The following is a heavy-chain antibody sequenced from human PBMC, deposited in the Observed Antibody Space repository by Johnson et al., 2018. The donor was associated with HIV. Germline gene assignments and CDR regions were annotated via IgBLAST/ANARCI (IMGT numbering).Heavy chain of an antibody. CDR2: ISYDGSNK. CDR3: ARDYYVSSVYHHAFDI. V-gene: IGHV3-30-3*01. CDR1: GFIFNDYH. D-gene: IGHD3-22*01. Sequence: QVQLVESGGGLVQPGGSLRLSCTASGFIFNDYHMTWVRQAPGKGLEWVAVISYDGSNKYYADSVKGRFTISRDNSKNTVYLQMNSLRAEDTAGYYCARDYYVSSVYHHAFDIWGQGTMVPVSS. J-gene: IGHJ3*02.